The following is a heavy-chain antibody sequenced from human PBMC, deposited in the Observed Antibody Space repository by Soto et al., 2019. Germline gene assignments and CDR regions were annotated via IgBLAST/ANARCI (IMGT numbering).Heavy chain of an antibody. D-gene: IGHD2-2*01. CDR3: VRERKYQLLSWYWFDM. Sequence: PSQTLSLTCAISGDSVSSNTAAWNWIRQSPSRGLEWLGRTYYKSKWYNDYAVSVKSRTTINPDTPKNQFSLQLNSVTPEDTAVYYCVRERKYQLLSWYWFDMGGQGTLVTVSS. CDR1: GDSVSSNTAA. V-gene: IGHV6-1*01. CDR2: TYYKSKWYN. J-gene: IGHJ5*02.